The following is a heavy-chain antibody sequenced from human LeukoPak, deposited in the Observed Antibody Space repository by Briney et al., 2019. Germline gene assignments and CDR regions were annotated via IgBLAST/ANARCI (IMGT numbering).Heavy chain of an antibody. CDR3: ARAGPYSSSSGFDY. D-gene: IGHD6-6*01. Sequence: SETLSLTCTVSGGSISSRSYYWGWIRQPPGKGLEWIGTINDSGSTWYNSSLKSRLTISVDTSKNQFSLKLTSVTAADTAVYYCARAGPYSSSSGFDYWGQGTLVTVSS. CDR1: GGSISSRSYY. CDR2: INDSGST. V-gene: IGHV4-39*07. J-gene: IGHJ4*02.